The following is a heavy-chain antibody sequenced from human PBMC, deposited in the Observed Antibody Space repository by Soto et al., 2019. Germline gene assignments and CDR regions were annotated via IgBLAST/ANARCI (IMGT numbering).Heavy chain of an antibody. D-gene: IGHD6-19*01. CDR3: ARDPLQVAGPFFFDY. CDR1: GFTFSSYS. V-gene: IGHV3-48*01. J-gene: IGHJ4*02. CDR2: ISSSSSTI. Sequence: GGSLRLSCAASGFTFSSYSMNWVRQAPGKGLEWVSYISSSSSTIYYADSVKGRFTISRDNAKNSLYLQMNSLRAEDTAVYYCARDPLQVAGPFFFDYWGQGTLVTVSS.